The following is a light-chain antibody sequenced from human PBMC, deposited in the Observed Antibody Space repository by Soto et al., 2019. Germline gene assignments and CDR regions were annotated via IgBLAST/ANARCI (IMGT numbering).Light chain of an antibody. CDR1: QSIGDI. Sequence: EDVLTQSPVTLSLSPGERATLSCRASQSIGDILAWYQQKPGQAPRLLIYDTYNRATGIPARFSGSGSGADFTLTISSLQPEDSAVYYCQHRLKWPLTLGEGTRVEIK. CDR3: QHRLKWPLT. J-gene: IGKJ5*01. CDR2: DTY. V-gene: IGKV3-11*01.